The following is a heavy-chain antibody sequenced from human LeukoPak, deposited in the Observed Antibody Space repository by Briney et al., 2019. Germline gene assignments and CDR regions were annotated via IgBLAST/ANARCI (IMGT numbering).Heavy chain of an antibody. CDR2: IDIDGSST. CDR1: GFTFSSYS. J-gene: IGHJ5*02. Sequence: GGSLRLSCAASGFTFSSYSMNWVRQAPGKGLVWVSRIDIDGSSTTYADSVKGRFTISRDNAKNTLYLQMNNLRAEDTAVYYCARDRPHNWFDPWGQGTLVTVSS. CDR3: ARDRPHNWFDP. V-gene: IGHV3-74*01.